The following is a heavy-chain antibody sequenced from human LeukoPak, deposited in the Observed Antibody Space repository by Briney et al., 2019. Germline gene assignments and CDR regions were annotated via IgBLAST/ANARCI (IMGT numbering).Heavy chain of an antibody. CDR3: ARLVHSGVGEDDY. V-gene: IGHV1-2*02. D-gene: IGHD3-16*01. CDR2: INPYSGDT. CDR1: GYTFTGYY. J-gene: IGHJ4*02. Sequence: ASVKVSCKASGYTFTGYYLHWVRQAPGQGLEWMGWINPYSGDTNYAQKFQGRVTVTRDTSISTAYMELSRLRSDDTAVYYCARLVHSGVGEDDYWGQGTLVTVSS.